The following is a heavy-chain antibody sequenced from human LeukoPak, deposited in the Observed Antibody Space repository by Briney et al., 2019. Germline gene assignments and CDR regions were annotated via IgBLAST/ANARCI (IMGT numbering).Heavy chain of an antibody. V-gene: IGHV1-8*01. CDR1: GYTFTSYD. D-gene: IGHD6-6*01. J-gene: IGHJ4*02. CDR3: ARAWYSSSSYGY. Sequence: ASVKVSCKASGYTFTSYDINWVRQATGQGLEWMGRMNPNSGNTGYAQKFQGRVTMTRNTSISTAYMELSSLRSEDTAVYYCARAWYSSSSYGYWGQGTLVTVSS. CDR2: MNPNSGNT.